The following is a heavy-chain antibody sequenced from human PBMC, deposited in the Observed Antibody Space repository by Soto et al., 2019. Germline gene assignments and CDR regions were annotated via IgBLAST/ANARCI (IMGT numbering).Heavy chain of an antibody. CDR1: GYTFTSYG. V-gene: IGHV1-18*04. CDR3: AREGGYSGYDQYYFDY. D-gene: IGHD5-12*01. Sequence: EASVKVACKASGYTFTSYGISWVRQAPGQGLGWMGWISAYNGNTNYAQKLQGRVTMTTDTSTSTAYMEPRSLRSDDTAVYYCAREGGYSGYDQYYFDYWGQGTLVTVSS. CDR2: ISAYNGNT. J-gene: IGHJ4*02.